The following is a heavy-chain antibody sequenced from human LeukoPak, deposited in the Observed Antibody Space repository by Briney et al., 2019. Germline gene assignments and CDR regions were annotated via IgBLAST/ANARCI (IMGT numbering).Heavy chain of an antibody. CDR2: ISYDGSNK. CDR3: ASGADIVVVPAAIAEGTDY. D-gene: IGHD2-2*02. V-gene: IGHV3-30-3*01. CDR1: GFTFSSYA. J-gene: IGHJ4*02. Sequence: GGSLRLSCAASGFTFSSYAMHWVRQAPGKGLEWVAVISYDGSNKYYADSVKGRFTISRDNSKNTLYLQMNSLRAEDTAVYYCASGADIVVVPAAIAEGTDYWGQGTLVTVSS.